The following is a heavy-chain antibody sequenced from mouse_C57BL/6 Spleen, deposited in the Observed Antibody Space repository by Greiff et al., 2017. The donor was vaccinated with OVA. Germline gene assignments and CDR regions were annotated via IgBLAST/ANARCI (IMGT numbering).Heavy chain of an antibody. J-gene: IGHJ4*01. Sequence: EVQRVESGGGLVKPGGSLKLSCAASGFTFSSYAMSWVRQTPEKRLEWVATISDGGSYTYYPDNVKGRFTISRDTAKNNLYLQMSHLKSEDTAMYYCAMTTVVARAMDYWGKGTSVTVSS. CDR1: GFTFSSYA. V-gene: IGHV5-4*01. CDR3: AMTTVVARAMDY. D-gene: IGHD1-1*01. CDR2: ISDGGSYT.